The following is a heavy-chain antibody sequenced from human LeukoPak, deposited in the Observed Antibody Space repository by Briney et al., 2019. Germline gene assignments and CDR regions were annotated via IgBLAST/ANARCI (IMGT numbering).Heavy chain of an antibody. CDR3: ARPYIAAADPDAFDI. CDR1: GGSINDYY. CDR2: IYYSGTT. Sequence: SETLSLTCTVSGGSINDYYWSWIRQPPGEGLEWIGNIYYSGTTSYNPSLESRVIISVDTSKNQFSLKLSSVTAADTAVYYCARPYIAAADPDAFDIWGQGTMVTVSS. V-gene: IGHV4-59*08. D-gene: IGHD6-13*01. J-gene: IGHJ3*02.